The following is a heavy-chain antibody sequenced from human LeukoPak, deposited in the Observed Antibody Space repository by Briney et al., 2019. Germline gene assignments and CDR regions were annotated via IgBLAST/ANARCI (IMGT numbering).Heavy chain of an antibody. CDR3: AITPIWFGELWGFDY. Sequence: PSETLSLTCAVSDYSISSGYYWGWIRQPPGKGLEWIGSIYHSGSTYYNPSLKSRVTISVDTSKNQFSLKLSSVTAADTAVYYCAITPIWFGELWGFDYWGQGTLVTVSS. D-gene: IGHD3-10*01. CDR2: IYHSGST. V-gene: IGHV4-38-2*01. J-gene: IGHJ4*02. CDR1: DYSISSGYY.